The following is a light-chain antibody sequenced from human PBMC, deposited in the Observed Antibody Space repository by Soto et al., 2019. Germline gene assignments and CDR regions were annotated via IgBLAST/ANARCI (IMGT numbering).Light chain of an antibody. V-gene: IGKV3-20*01. Sequence: IVLTQSPGTLSLSPGERATLSCRASQSVSSSYLAWYQQKPGQAPRLLSYGASSRATGIPDRFSGSGSGTDFSLTISRLEPEDCAVYYCQQYGSSPKLTFGGATKVEIK. CDR2: GAS. J-gene: IGKJ4*01. CDR3: QQYGSSPKLT. CDR1: QSVSSSY.